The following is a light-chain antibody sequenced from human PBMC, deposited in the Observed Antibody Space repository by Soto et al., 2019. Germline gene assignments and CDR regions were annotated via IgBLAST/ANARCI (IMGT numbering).Light chain of an antibody. V-gene: IGKV3-20*01. Sequence: EIVLTQSPGTLSLSPGERATLSCRASRSVSSNYLAWYQQKPGQAPRLLIYGASSRATGIPDRFSGSGSGTDFTLTISILEPEDFAVYHCRQYGSSPLTFGGGTKVEIK. CDR1: RSVSSNY. CDR2: GAS. J-gene: IGKJ4*01. CDR3: RQYGSSPLT.